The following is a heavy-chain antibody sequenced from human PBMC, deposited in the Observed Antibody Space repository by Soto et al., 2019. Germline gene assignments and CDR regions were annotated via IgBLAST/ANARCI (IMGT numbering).Heavy chain of an antibody. CDR1: GFTFSSYA. D-gene: IGHD2-2*01. Sequence: EVQLLESGGGLVQPGGSLRLSCAASGFTFSSYAINWVRQAPGKGLGWVSTISGSGDKTYYADSVKGRFTISRDNSKNTLSLQMNSLRAEDTAVYYCAKSGQSSWANMDVWGQGTTVTVSS. V-gene: IGHV3-23*01. J-gene: IGHJ6*02. CDR2: ISGSGDKT. CDR3: AKSGQSSWANMDV.